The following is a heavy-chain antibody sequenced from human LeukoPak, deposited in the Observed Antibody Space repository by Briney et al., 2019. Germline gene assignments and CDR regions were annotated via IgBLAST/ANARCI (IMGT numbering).Heavy chain of an antibody. CDR2: IYYSGST. J-gene: IGHJ4*02. CDR3: ARYNSYGYPYYFDY. V-gene: IGHV4-59*01. Sequence: PSETLSLTCTVSGGSISSYYWSWIRQPPGKGLEWIGYIYYSGSTNYNPSLKSRVTISVDTSKNQFSLKLSSVTAADTPVYYCARYNSYGYPYYFDYWGQGTLVTVSS. D-gene: IGHD5-18*01. CDR1: GGSISSYY.